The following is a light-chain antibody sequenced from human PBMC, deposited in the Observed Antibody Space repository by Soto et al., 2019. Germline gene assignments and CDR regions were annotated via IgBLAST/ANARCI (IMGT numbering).Light chain of an antibody. V-gene: IGKV3-11*01. J-gene: IGKJ2*01. Sequence: EIVLTQSPATLSLSPGERATLSCRASQSVSSYLAWYQQRPGQAPRLLNYDASNRATGIPARFSGSGSGTDFTLTISSLEPEDFAVYYCQQRYNWPRYTFGQGTKLEIK. CDR1: QSVSSY. CDR3: QQRYNWPRYT. CDR2: DAS.